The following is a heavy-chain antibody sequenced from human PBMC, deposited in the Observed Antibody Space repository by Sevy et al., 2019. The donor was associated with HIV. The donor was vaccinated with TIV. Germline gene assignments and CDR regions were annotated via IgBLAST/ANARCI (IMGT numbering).Heavy chain of an antibody. CDR2: LSFGCGEI. V-gene: IGHV3-23*01. Sequence: GSLRLSCAASGFTFNKYSMSWVRQPPGKGLEWVSTLSFGCGEINYADSVKGRFTISRDNSKSSVYLQMNNLRPEDTAVYYCAREGCTKPHDYWGQGTLVTVSS. CDR1: GFTFNKYS. D-gene: IGHD2-8*01. J-gene: IGHJ4*02. CDR3: AREGCTKPHDY.